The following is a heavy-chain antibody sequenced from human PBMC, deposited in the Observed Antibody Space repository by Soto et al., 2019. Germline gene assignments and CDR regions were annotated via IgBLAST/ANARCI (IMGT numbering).Heavy chain of an antibody. CDR3: ARDPTPKWLPPGGFDY. CDR2: ISSSSSTI. Sequence: RGSLRLSCAASGFTFSSYSMNWVRQAPGKGLEWVSYISSSSSTIYYADSVKGRFTISRDNAKNSLYLQMNSLRDEDTAVYYCARDPTPKWLPPGGFDYWGQGTLVTVSS. CDR1: GFTFSSYS. V-gene: IGHV3-48*02. J-gene: IGHJ4*02. D-gene: IGHD5-12*01.